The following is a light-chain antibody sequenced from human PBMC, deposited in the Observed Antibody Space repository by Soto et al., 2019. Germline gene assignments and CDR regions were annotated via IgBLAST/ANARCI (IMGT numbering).Light chain of an antibody. V-gene: IGKV1-33*01. CDR3: QLYDNLLRVT. CDR2: DAS. J-gene: IGKJ5*01. CDR1: QDISNY. Sequence: DLQMTQSPSSLSASVGDRVTITCQASQDISNYLNWYQQKPGKAPKLLIYDASNLETGVPSRFSGSGSGTDFTFTISSLQPEDIGTYYCQLYDNLLRVTFGQGTRLEIK.